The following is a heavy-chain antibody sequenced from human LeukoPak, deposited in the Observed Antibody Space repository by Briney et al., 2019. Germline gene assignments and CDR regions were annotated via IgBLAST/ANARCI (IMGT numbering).Heavy chain of an antibody. D-gene: IGHD5-18*01. CDR2: IYPGDSDT. V-gene: IGHV5-51*01. J-gene: IGHJ4*02. CDR3: ARRTPLTAIPFDFDF. CDR1: GYSFTNYW. Sequence: RGESLKISCKGSGYSFTNYWIGWVRQMPGRRLEWMGIIYPGDSDTRYSPSFQGQVTFSADKSISTAYLQWSSLKASDTAIYYCARRTPLTAIPFDFDFWGQGTLVTVSS.